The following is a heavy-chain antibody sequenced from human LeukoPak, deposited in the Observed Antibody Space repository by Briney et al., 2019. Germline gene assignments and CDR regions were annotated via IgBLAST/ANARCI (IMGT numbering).Heavy chain of an antibody. D-gene: IGHD5-12*01. V-gene: IGHV3-74*01. CDR2: INSDGSST. CDR1: GFTFSSYW. Sequence: GGSLRLSCAASGFTFSSYWMHWVRQAPGKGLVWVSRINSDGSSTSYADSVNGRFTISRDNAKNTLYLQMNSLRAEHTAVYYCARAHSGYDNLDYWAQGTLVTVSS. J-gene: IGHJ4*02. CDR3: ARAHSGYDNLDY.